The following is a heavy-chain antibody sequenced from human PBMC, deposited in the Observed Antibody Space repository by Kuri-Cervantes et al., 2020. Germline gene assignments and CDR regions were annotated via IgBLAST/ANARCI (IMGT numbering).Heavy chain of an antibody. CDR2: ISYDGSNK. D-gene: IGHD3-3*01. J-gene: IGHJ6*02. V-gene: IGHV3-30-3*01. Sequence: LSLTCAASGFTFSSYAMHWVRQAPGKGLEWVAVISYDGSNKYYADSVKGRFTISRDNSKNTLYLQMNSLRSDDTAVYYCARARGYDFWSGYYMGAEDGMDVWGQGTTVTVSS. CDR3: ARARGYDFWSGYYMGAEDGMDV. CDR1: GFTFSSYA.